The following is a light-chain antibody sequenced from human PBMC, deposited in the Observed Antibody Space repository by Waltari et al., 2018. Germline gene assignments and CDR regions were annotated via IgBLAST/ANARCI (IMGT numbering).Light chain of an antibody. CDR1: QSVGRS. CDR3: QMYVRLPVT. Sequence: EIVLTQSPGTLSLSPGERGTLSCRASQSVGRSLCWYQQKQGQAPRLLIYDASTRATGTPDRFRGGGSGTDFSLTISRLEPEDFAVYYCQMYVRLPVTFGQGTKVEI. J-gene: IGKJ1*01. V-gene: IGKV3-20*01. CDR2: DAS.